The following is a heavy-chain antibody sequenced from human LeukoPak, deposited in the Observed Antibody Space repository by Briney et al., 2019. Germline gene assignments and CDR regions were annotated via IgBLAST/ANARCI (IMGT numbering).Heavy chain of an antibody. CDR2: IYPDDSDT. CDR1: GYTFRYYW. CDR3: ARLGIVGTSGAFDI. J-gene: IGHJ3*02. V-gene: IGHV5-51*01. Sequence: GESLKISCTASGYTFRYYWIGWVRQMPGKGLEWMGIIYPDDSDTKYSPSFQGQVTISADKSINTAYLQWSSLKASDTAMYYCARLGIVGTSGAFDIWGQGTMVTVSS. D-gene: IGHD1-26*01.